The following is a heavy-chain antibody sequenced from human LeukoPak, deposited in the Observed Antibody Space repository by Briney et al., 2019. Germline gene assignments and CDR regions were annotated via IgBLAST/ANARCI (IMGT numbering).Heavy chain of an antibody. CDR3: ARRGDGGRSFDY. V-gene: IGHV3-53*01. CDR2: IYSSGST. J-gene: IGHJ4*02. D-gene: IGHD4-23*01. CDR1: GFNVSNNY. Sequence: GGSLRLSCAASGFNVSNNYMTWVRQAPGKGLEWVSLIYSSGSTYYADSVKGRFTISRDNSKNTLYLQVNSLRAEDTAVYYCARRGDGGRSFDYWGQGTLVTVST.